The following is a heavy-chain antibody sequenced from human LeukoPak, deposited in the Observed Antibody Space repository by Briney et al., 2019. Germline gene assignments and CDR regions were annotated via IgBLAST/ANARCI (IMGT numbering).Heavy chain of an antibody. CDR2: IYDSGST. V-gene: IGHV4-59*08. J-gene: IGHJ4*02. Sequence: SETLSLTCTVSGGSISSYYWSWIRQPPGKGLEWIGYIYDSGSTTYNPSLKSRVTISLDTSKNQFSLKLSFVTAADTAVYFCARQAWGAPFDYWGQGTLVTVSS. CDR1: GGSISSYY. D-gene: IGHD3-16*01. CDR3: ARQAWGAPFDY.